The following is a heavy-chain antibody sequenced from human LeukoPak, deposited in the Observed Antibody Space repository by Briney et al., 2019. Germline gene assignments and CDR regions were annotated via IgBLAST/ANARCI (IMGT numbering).Heavy chain of an antibody. J-gene: IGHJ4*02. CDR1: GGSLSSGGYS. CDR2: IYHSGIT. D-gene: IGHD3-22*01. Sequence: SETLSLPCAVSGGSLSSGGYSWRWIRQPPGKGLEWFGYIYHSGITYYKPSLKSRVSISVERSKNKFSLKLSSVAAAETAVYCCARGGRYYYDSSGYYGYWGQGTLVTVSS. V-gene: IGHV4-30-2*01. CDR3: ARGGRYYYDSSGYYGY.